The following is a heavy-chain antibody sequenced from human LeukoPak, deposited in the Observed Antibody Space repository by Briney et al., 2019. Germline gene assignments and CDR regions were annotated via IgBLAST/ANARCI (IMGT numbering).Heavy chain of an antibody. CDR3: ARVRGLYSSGWLAFDY. Sequence: SQTLSLTCAISGDSVSSNSAAWNWIRQSPSRGLEWLGRTYYRSKWYNDYAVSVKSRITINPDTSKNQCSLQLNSVTPEGTAVYYCARVRGLYSSGWLAFDYWGQGTLVTVSS. D-gene: IGHD6-19*01. J-gene: IGHJ4*02. CDR1: GDSVSSNSAA. CDR2: TYYRSKWYN. V-gene: IGHV6-1*01.